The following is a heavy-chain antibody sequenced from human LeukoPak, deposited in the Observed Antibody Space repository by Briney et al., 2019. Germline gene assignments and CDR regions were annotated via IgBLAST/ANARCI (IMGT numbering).Heavy chain of an antibody. Sequence: PSETLSLTCAVYGGSFSGYYWSWIRQPPGKGLEWIGEINHSGSTNYNPSLKSRVTISVDTSKNQFSLKLSSVTAADTAVYYCARGRGVVLIAPDYWGQGTLVTVSS. J-gene: IGHJ4*02. CDR3: ARGRGVVLIAPDY. CDR1: GGSFSGYY. D-gene: IGHD3-22*01. CDR2: INHSGST. V-gene: IGHV4-34*01.